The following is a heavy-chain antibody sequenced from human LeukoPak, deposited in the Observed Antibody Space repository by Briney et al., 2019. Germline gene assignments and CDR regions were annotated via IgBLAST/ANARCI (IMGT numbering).Heavy chain of an antibody. CDR2: ISYDGSNK. CDR3: ARARSGYFRYFDY. D-gene: IGHD3-22*01. CDR1: GFTFSSYA. Sequence: GGSLRLSCAASGFTFSSYAMHWVRQAPGKGLEWVAVISYDGSNKYYADSVKGRFTISRDNSKNTLYLQMNSLRAEDTAVYYCARARSGYFRYFDYWGQGTLVTVSS. V-gene: IGHV3-30*04. J-gene: IGHJ4*02.